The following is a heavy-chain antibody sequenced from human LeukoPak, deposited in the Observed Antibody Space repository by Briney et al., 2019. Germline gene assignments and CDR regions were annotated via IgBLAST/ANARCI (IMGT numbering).Heavy chain of an antibody. Sequence: GGSLRLSCAASGFTFSNYRMSWVRQAPGKGLEWVANIRQDGSEKYYVDSMRGRFTISRDNAKNSLYLQMSSLRAEDTAVYYCARSTAGLDYWGQGTLVTVSS. D-gene: IGHD1-1*01. V-gene: IGHV3-7*01. CDR1: GFTFSNYR. J-gene: IGHJ4*02. CDR2: IRQDGSEK. CDR3: ARSTAGLDY.